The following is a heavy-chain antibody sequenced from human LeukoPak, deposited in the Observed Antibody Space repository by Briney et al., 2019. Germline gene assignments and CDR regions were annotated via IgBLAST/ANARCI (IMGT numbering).Heavy chain of an antibody. CDR1: GFTFSSYG. V-gene: IGHV3-30*03. CDR2: ISYDGSNK. J-gene: IGHJ4*02. CDR3: ARSTYCGGDCYPALGY. D-gene: IGHD2-21*02. Sequence: GGSLRLSCAASGFTFSSYGMHWVRQAPGKGLEWVAVISYDGSNKYYADSVKGRFTISRDNAKNSLYLQMNSLRDEDTAVYYCARSTYCGGDCYPALGYWGQGTPVTVSS.